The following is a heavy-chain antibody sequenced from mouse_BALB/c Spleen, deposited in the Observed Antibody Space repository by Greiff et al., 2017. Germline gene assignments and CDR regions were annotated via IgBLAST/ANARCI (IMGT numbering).Heavy chain of an antibody. J-gene: IGHJ2*01. Sequence: VQLQQPGSVLVRPGASVKLSCKASGYTFTSSWMHWAKQRPGQGLEWIGEIHPNSGNTNYNEKFKGKATLTVDKSSSTAYMQLSSPTSEDSAVYYCARGGANWDSFDYWGQGTTLTVSS. CDR2: IHPNSGNT. D-gene: IGHD4-1*01. CDR1: GYTFTSSW. V-gene: IGHV1S130*01. CDR3: ARGGANWDSFDY.